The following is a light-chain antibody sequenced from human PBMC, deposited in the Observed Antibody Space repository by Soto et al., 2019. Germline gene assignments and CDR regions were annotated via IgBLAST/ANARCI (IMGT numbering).Light chain of an antibody. CDR3: SSYTTSNTRQIV. J-gene: IGLJ1*01. V-gene: IGLV2-14*03. CDR2: DVS. Sequence: VLTQAASGSGFPGQSISISCTRTSSDVGGYNYVSWYQHHPGKAPKLMIYDVSNRPSGVSNRFSGSKSGNTASLTISGLQPEDEADYYCSSYTTSNTRQIVFGTGTKVTVL. CDR1: SSDVGGYNY.